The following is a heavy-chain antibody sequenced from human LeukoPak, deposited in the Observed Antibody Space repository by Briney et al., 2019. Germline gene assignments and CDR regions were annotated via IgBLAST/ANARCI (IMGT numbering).Heavy chain of an antibody. CDR3: AKDQSTGTYYYYYYYMDV. CDR1: GFTFSSYA. V-gene: IGHV3-23*01. Sequence: LTGGSLRLSCAASGFTFSSYAMSWVRQAPGKGLEWASAISGSGGSTYYADSVKGRFTISRDNSKNTLYLQMNSLRAEDTAVYYCAKDQSTGTYYYYYYYMDVWGKGTTVTVSS. J-gene: IGHJ6*03. D-gene: IGHD7-27*01. CDR2: ISGSGGST.